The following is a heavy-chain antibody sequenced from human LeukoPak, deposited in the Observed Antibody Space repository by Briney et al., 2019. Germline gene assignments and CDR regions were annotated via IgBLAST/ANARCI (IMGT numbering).Heavy chain of an antibody. Sequence: GGSLRLSCAASGFTFSSYAMSWVRPAPGKGLEWVSAISGSGGSTYYADSVKGRFTISRDNSKNTLYLQMNSLRAEDTAVYYCAKGPMRWFGEMREYYFDYWGQGTLVTVSS. D-gene: IGHD3-10*01. CDR3: AKGPMRWFGEMREYYFDY. J-gene: IGHJ4*02. V-gene: IGHV3-23*01. CDR2: ISGSGGST. CDR1: GFTFSSYA.